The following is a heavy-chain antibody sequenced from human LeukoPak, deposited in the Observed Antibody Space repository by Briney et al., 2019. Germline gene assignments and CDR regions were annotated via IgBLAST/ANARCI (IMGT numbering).Heavy chain of an antibody. CDR2: IVVSSGNT. D-gene: IGHD2-15*01. Sequence: TSVKVSCKASGFTFTTSAVQWVRQARGQRLEWIGWIVVSSGNTNYAQKFQERVTITRDMSTSTAYMDLSSLRAEETAVYYCAADCSGGSCYPKEGNDAFDIWGQGTMVTVSS. J-gene: IGHJ3*02. CDR1: GFTFTTSA. V-gene: IGHV1-58*01. CDR3: AADCSGGSCYPKEGNDAFDI.